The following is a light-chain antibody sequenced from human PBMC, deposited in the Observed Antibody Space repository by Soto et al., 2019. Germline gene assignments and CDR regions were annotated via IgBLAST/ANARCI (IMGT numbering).Light chain of an antibody. CDR3: QQRSNWPPEVT. Sequence: EIVLTQSPGTLSLSPGERATLSCRASQSVSSYLAWYQQKPGQAPRLLIYDASSRATGIPGRFSGSVSGTDFTLTISSLEPEDFALYYCQQRSNWPPEVTFGQGTRLENK. CDR1: QSVSSY. V-gene: IGKV3-11*01. J-gene: IGKJ5*01. CDR2: DAS.